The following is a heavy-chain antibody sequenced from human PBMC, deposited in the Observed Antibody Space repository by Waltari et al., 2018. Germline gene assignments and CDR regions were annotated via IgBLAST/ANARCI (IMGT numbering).Heavy chain of an antibody. CDR1: GFTFSSYA. CDR2: ISGSGGRT. J-gene: IGHJ4*02. CDR3: AKGGQGWPGWVDY. D-gene: IGHD2-15*01. Sequence: EVQLVESGGGLVQPVGSLRLSCAASGFTFSSYAMSWVRQAPGKGLEWVAAISGSGGRTYYADSVKGRFTISRDNSKNPVYLQMDSLRAGDTAVYYWAKGGQGWPGWVDYWGQGTLVTVSS. V-gene: IGHV3-23*04.